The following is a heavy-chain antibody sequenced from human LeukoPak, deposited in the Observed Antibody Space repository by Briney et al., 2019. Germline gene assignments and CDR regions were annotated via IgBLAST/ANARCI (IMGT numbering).Heavy chain of an antibody. Sequence: ASVKVSCKASGYTFNSYGISWVRQAPGQGLEWMGWISADSANTKYAQQLQGRVTMTTDTSTSTAYMELRSLRSDDTAVYYCAGQRGYAFSWFDPWGQGTLVTVSS. D-gene: IGHD5-12*01. V-gene: IGHV1-18*01. CDR3: AGQRGYAFSWFDP. CDR2: ISADSANT. J-gene: IGHJ5*02. CDR1: GYTFNSYG.